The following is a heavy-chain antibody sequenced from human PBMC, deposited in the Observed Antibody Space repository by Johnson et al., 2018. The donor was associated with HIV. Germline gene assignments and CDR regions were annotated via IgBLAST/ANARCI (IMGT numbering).Heavy chain of an antibody. D-gene: IGHD4-23*01. Sequence: QVQLVESGGGVVQPGGSLRLSCAASGFTFSSYGMHWVRQAPGKGLEWVAFIRYDGSNKYYADSVKGRFTISRDNSKNTLDLQMNILRAEDTAVYYCAKDRGYGGNLDAFDIWGQGTMVTVSS. CDR3: AKDRGYGGNLDAFDI. V-gene: IGHV3-30*02. CDR1: GFTFSSYG. J-gene: IGHJ3*02. CDR2: IRYDGSNK.